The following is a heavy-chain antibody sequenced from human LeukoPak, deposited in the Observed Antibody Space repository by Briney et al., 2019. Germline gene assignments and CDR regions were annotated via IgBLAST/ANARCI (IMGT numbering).Heavy chain of an antibody. CDR3: ARGRGLRWSVGRWYFDL. CDR1: GGSFSGYY. Sequence: SETLSLTCAVYGGSFSGYYWSWIRQPPGKGLEWIGEINHSGSTNYNPSLKSRVTISVDTSKNQFSLKLSSVTAADTAVYYCARGRGLRWSVGRWYFDLWGRGTLVTVSS. D-gene: IGHD4-23*01. V-gene: IGHV4-34*01. J-gene: IGHJ2*01. CDR2: INHSGST.